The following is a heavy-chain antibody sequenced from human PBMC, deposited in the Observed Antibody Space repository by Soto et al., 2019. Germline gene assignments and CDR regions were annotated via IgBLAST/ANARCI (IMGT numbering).Heavy chain of an antibody. CDR3: ARLRYSSSLGYYYYGMDV. Sequence: GESRKISCKGSGYSFTSYWIGCVRQMPGKGLEWMGIIYPGDSDTRYSPSFQRQVTISADNSISTAYLQWSSLKASDTAMYYCARLRYSSSLGYYYYGMDVWGQGTTVTVSS. CDR2: IYPGDSDT. J-gene: IGHJ6*02. CDR1: GYSFTSYW. D-gene: IGHD6-6*01. V-gene: IGHV5-51*01.